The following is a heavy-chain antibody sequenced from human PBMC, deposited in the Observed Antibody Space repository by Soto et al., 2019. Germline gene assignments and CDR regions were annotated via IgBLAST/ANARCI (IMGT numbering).Heavy chain of an antibody. CDR3: AKDRLAGNFDY. Sequence: GGSLRLSCAASGFTFSSYATSWVRQAPGKGLEWVSTISGTGGSTYYADSVKGRFTISRDNSKNALYLQMNGLRVEDTAVYYCAKDRLAGNFDYWGQGTQVTVPQ. CDR2: ISGTGGST. CDR1: GFTFSSYA. V-gene: IGHV3-23*01. J-gene: IGHJ4*02.